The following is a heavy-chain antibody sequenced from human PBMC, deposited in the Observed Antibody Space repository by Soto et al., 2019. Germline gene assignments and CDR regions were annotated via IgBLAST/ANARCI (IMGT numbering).Heavy chain of an antibody. CDR1: GFTFSSYS. CDR3: ARDEYTSRWYGAFDI. D-gene: IGHD6-13*01. Sequence: GGSLRLSCAASGFTFSSYSMNWVRQAPGKGLEWVSYISSNTTTIYYADSVKGRFTISRDNAKNSLYLQMNSLRAEDTAVYYCARDEYTSRWYGAFDIWGQGTMVTVSS. J-gene: IGHJ3*02. CDR2: ISSNTTTI. V-gene: IGHV3-48*01.